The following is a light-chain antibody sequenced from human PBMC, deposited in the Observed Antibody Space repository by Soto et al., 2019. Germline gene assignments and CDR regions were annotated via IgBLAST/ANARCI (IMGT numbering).Light chain of an antibody. CDR3: SLGV. Sequence: QSALTQPPSASGSPGQSVTISCTGTSSDVGGYNYVSWYQQHPGKAPKLMIYEVSKRPSGVPDRFSGSKSGNTASLTVSGLQAEDEADYYCSLGVFGGGTKLTVL. CDR1: SSDVGGYNY. CDR2: EVS. V-gene: IGLV2-8*01. J-gene: IGLJ2*01.